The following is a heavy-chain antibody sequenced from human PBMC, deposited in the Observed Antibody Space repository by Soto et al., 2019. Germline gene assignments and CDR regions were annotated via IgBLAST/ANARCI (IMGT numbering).Heavy chain of an antibody. CDR3: ARLAVTIYYYYYGMDV. Sequence: SETLSLTCSFPGDSVTSRSLTWIRQSPEKGLEWIGNIHYSGISHYNPSLKSRVTISVDTSKNQFTLKLSSVTVADTAVYYCARLAVTIYYYYYGMDVWGQGTTVTVSS. J-gene: IGHJ6*02. D-gene: IGHD4-4*01. CDR1: GDSVTSRS. CDR2: IHYSGIS. V-gene: IGHV4-59*08.